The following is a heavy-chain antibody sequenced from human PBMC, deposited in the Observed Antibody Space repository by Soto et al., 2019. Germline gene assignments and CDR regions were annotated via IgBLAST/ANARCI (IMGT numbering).Heavy chain of an antibody. CDR2: VYYSGTT. D-gene: IGHD1-26*01. CDR3: ARQWHSGNYPDYFDY. V-gene: IGHV4-39*01. Sequence: QLQLQESGPGLVEPSETLSLTCTVSGGSTSSSSYYWGWIRQPPGKGLEWIGSVYYSGTTYYNPSLKSRVTTSVDTSKSQFSLKLSSVTAADTAVYYCARQWHSGNYPDYFDYWGQGTLVTVSS. CDR1: GGSTSSSSYY. J-gene: IGHJ4*02.